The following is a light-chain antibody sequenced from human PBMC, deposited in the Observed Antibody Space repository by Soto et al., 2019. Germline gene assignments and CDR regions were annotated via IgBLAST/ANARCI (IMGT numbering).Light chain of an antibody. V-gene: IGKV3-20*01. CDR2: GAS. CDR3: QQYESSPRT. CDR1: ESVSSTY. Sequence: EKVLTQSPGTLSLSPGERATLSCRASESVSSTYLAWYQQKPGQAPRLVIYGASSRATGIPDRSSGSGSGTDFTLTISKLEPEDFAVYYCQQYESSPRTFGQWTKVEIK. J-gene: IGKJ1*01.